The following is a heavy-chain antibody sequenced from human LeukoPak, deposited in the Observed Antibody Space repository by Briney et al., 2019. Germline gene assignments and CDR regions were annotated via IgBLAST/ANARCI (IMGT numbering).Heavy chain of an antibody. V-gene: IGHV1-18*01. J-gene: IGHJ4*02. D-gene: IGHD2-2*01. CDR2: ISGYNGNT. Sequence: GASVKVSCKASGYTFTTYGISWVRQAPGQGLEWMGWISGYNGNTNYAQNLQGRVTMTTDTSTSTAYMELRSLRSDDTAVYYCVRGRKRYLGVVAADFDHWGQGILVTVSS. CDR1: GYTFTTYG. CDR3: VRGRKRYLGVVAADFDH.